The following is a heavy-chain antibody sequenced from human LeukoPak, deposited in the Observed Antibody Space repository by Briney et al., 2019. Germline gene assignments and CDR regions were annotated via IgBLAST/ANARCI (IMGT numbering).Heavy chain of an antibody. V-gene: IGHV3-21*01. Sequence: GGSLRLSCVGLGGSRSIFKKNWVRQAPGKGLEWVSSISSTGNYIHYADSVKGRFTISRDDAQKSLYLQMNSLRVEDSAVYYCARVSTGPVWGQGTLVTVSS. CDR3: ARVSTGPV. CDR1: GGSRSIFK. J-gene: IGHJ4*02. D-gene: IGHD3-9*01. CDR2: ISSTGNYI.